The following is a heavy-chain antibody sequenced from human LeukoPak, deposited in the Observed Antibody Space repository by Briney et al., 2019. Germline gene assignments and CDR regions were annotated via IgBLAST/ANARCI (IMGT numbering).Heavy chain of an antibody. CDR2: INHSGST. CDR1: GGSFSGYY. D-gene: IGHD2-2*01. CDR3: ARGRGYCSSTSCLYYYGMDV. Sequence: SETLSLTCAVYGGSFSGYYWSWIRQPPGKGLEWIGEINHSGSTNYNPSLKSRVTISLDTSKTQSSLKLSSVTAADTAVYYCARGRGYCSSTSCLYYYGMDVWGQGTTVTVSS. V-gene: IGHV4-34*01. J-gene: IGHJ6*02.